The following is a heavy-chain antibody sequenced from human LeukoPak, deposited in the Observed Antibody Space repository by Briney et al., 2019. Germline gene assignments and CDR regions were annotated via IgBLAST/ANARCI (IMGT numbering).Heavy chain of an antibody. J-gene: IGHJ4*02. V-gene: IGHV4-34*01. CDR2: INHSGST. CDR3: ARKFRGYYDSTRRYYFDY. CDR1: GGSFSGYY. D-gene: IGHD3-22*01. Sequence: PSETLSLTCAVYGGSFSGYYWSWIRQPPRKGLEWIGEINHSGSTNYNPSLKSRVTISVDTSKNQFSLKLSSVTAADTAVYYCARKFRGYYDSTRRYYFDYWGQGTLVTVSS.